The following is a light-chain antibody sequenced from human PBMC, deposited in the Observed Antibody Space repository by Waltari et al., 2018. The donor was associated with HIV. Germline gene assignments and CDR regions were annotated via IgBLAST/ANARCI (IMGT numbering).Light chain of an antibody. J-gene: IGLJ1*01. CDR3: VGWDASLSAYV. V-gene: IGLV1-47*01. Sequence: QSVLTQPPSASGTPGQRVTISSSGSSSNLGNDNVYWYQQLPGTTPKLLIYKNIQRPSGVPDRFAGSKSGTSAYLAISGLRSEDEADYYCVGWDASLSAYVFGAGTKVTVL. CDR2: KNI. CDR1: SSNLGNDN.